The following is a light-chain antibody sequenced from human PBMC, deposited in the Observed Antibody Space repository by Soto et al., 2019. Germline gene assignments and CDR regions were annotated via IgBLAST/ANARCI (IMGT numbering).Light chain of an antibody. CDR1: SCNDGAGYD. CDR3: QSYDRTVSGSKV. J-gene: IGLJ3*02. CDR2: SNN. V-gene: IGLV1-40*01. Sequence: QSVLTQPPSVSGAPGQRVTISCTGSSCNDGAGYDVHWYQQPPGAAPKLLIYSNNNRPSGVPDRFSGSKSGNSASLVITGLQAEDEADYYCQSYDRTVSGSKVSGGGTKLTVL.